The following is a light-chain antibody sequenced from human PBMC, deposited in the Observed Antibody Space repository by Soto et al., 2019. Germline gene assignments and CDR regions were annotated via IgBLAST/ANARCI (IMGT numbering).Light chain of an antibody. Sequence: QSVLTQPPSVSGAPGQRVTFSCTGSSSNIGGYDVHWNQQLPGTAPKLLIYANSNRPSGVPDRFSGSKSGSSVSLAITGLQAEDEAEYYCQSYDSSLSGYVFGGGTKLTVL. CDR3: QSYDSSLSGYV. CDR1: SSNIGGYD. V-gene: IGLV1-40*01. CDR2: ANS. J-gene: IGLJ1*01.